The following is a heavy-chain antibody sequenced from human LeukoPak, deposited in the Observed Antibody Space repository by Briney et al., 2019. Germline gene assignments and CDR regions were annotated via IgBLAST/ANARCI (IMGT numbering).Heavy chain of an antibody. J-gene: IGHJ6*02. CDR2: IRYDGSNK. Sequence: GGSLRLSCAASGFTLSSYGMPWVRQAPGKGLEWVVFIRYDGSNKYYADSVKGRFTISRDNSKNTLYLQMNSLRAEDTAVYYCAKDPWNLGYCSSTSCYVRDRNYYGMDVWGQGTTVTVSS. CDR1: GFTLSSYG. V-gene: IGHV3-30*02. CDR3: AKDPWNLGYCSSTSCYVRDRNYYGMDV. D-gene: IGHD2-2*01.